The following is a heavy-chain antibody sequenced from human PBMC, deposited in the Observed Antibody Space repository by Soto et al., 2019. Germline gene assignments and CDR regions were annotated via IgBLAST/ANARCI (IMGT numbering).Heavy chain of an antibody. V-gene: IGHV1-8*01. J-gene: IGHJ6*02. CDR2: MNPNSGNT. CDR1: GYTFTSYD. D-gene: IGHD3-3*01. CDR3: AIDRFWSGYWSYYYYGMDV. Sequence: QVQLVQSGAEVKKPGASVKVSCKASGYTFTSYDINWVRQATGQGLEWMGWMNPNSGNTGYAQKFQGRVTMTRNTSISTAYMELSSLRSEDTAVYYCAIDRFWSGYWSYYYYGMDVWGQGTTVTVSS.